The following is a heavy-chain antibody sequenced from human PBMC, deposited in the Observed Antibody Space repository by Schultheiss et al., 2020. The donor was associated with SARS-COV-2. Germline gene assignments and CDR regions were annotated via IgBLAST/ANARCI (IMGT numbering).Heavy chain of an antibody. CDR3: ARVPTYSNYVGHHDY. Sequence: GGSLRLSCAASGFTFDDYTMHWVRQAPGKGLEWVAVISYDGSNKYYADSVKGRFTISRDNSKNTLYLQMNSLRAEDTAVYYCARVPTYSNYVGHHDYWGQGTLVTVSS. CDR2: ISYDGSNK. CDR1: GFTFDDYT. D-gene: IGHD4-11*01. J-gene: IGHJ4*02. V-gene: IGHV3-30-3*01.